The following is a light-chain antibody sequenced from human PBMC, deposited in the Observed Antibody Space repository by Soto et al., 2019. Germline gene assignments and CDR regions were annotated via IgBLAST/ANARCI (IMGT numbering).Light chain of an antibody. CDR1: QSLVDSDGNTF. V-gene: IGKV2-30*01. CDR2: DAS. J-gene: IGKJ4*01. CDR3: QQFSSYPLT. Sequence: DVVTTQFPLSLPVTLGQPASISCRSSQSLVDSDGNTFLNWYQQKPGQAPRLLIYDASSRATGIPDRFSGGGSGTDFTLTISRLEPEDFAVYYCQQFSSYPLTFGGGTKVDIK.